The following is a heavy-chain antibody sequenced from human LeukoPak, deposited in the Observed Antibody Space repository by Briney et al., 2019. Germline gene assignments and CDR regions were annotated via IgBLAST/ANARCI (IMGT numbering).Heavy chain of an antibody. CDR2: IYYSGST. Sequence: SETLSLTCTVSGGSISSYYWIWIRQPPGKGLEWIVYIYYSGSTNYNPSLKSRVTISVDTSKNQFSLKLSSVTAADTAVYYCARGYSYGAPLRYWGQGTLVTVSS. V-gene: IGHV4-59*01. CDR3: ARGYSYGAPLRY. J-gene: IGHJ4*02. D-gene: IGHD5-18*01. CDR1: GGSISSYY.